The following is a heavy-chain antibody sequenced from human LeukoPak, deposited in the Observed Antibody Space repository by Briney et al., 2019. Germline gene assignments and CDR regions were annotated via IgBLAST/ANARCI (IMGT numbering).Heavy chain of an antibody. CDR3: PRGIYGILDY. CDR2: INNEGNDT. J-gene: IGHJ4*02. D-gene: IGHD3-10*01. V-gene: IGHV3-74*01. CDR1: GFTFSEYW. Sequence: PTGGSLKLSCAASGFTFSEYWMHWVRQVPRRGLIWVSRINNEGNDTNYADSVKGRFTISRDNAKNTLYLQMTSLRAEDTAVYYRPRGIYGILDYWGQGSLVAVSS.